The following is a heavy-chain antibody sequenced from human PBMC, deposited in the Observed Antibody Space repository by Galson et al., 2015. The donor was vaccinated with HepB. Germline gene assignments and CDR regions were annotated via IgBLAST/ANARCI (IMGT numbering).Heavy chain of an antibody. Sequence: SVKVSCKASGYTFTTYGISWVRQAPGQGLEWMGWISAYNSNTDNAQKFQGRVTMTTDTATSTAYMELRSLRSDDTAVYYCARDGPRDYYDTSGYYYFDYWGQGTLVTVSS. CDR1: GYTFTTYG. V-gene: IGHV1-18*01. CDR3: ARDGPRDYYDTSGYYYFDY. J-gene: IGHJ4*02. CDR2: ISAYNSNT. D-gene: IGHD3-22*01.